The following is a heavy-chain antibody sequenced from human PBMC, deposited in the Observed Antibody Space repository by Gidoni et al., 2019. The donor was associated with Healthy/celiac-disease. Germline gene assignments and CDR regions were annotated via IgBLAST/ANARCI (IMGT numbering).Heavy chain of an antibody. V-gene: IGHV3-74*01. CDR2: INSDGSST. Sequence: EVQLVESGGGLVQPGGSLRLSCAASGFTFSSYWLPWVRQAPGKGLVWVSRINSDGSSTSYADSVKGRFTISRDNAKNTLYLQMNSLRAEDTAVYYCARGELLWFGESYYYYYGMDVWGQGTTVTVSS. CDR1: GFTFSSYW. CDR3: ARGELLWFGESYYYYYGMDV. J-gene: IGHJ6*02. D-gene: IGHD3-10*01.